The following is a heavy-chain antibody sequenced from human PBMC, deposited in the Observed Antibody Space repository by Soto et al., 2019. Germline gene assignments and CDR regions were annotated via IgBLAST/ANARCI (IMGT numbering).Heavy chain of an antibody. CDR3: ARGYEVVAADPIYYYYGMDV. J-gene: IGHJ6*02. V-gene: IGHV1-18*01. CDR2: ISTYNGNS. Sequence: GASVKVSCKASAYTFNSYGISWVRQAPGQGLEWVGWISTYNGNSNYAQKYQGRVTMTTDTSTSTAYMELSSLRSDDTAVYYCARGYEVVAADPIYYYYGMDVWGQGTTVTSP. CDR1: AYTFNSYG. D-gene: IGHD2-15*01.